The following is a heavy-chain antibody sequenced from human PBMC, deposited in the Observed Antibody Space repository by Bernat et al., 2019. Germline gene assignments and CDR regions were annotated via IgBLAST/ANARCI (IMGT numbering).Heavy chain of an antibody. Sequence: QVQLQESGPGLVKPSQTLSLTCTVSGGSISSGGYYWSWIRQHPGKGLEWIGYIYYSGSTYYNPSLKSRVTISVDTSKNQFSLKLSSVTAADTVVYYCARDRRYCSSTSCYASYDYYYYGMDVWGQGTTVTVSS. V-gene: IGHV4-31*03. D-gene: IGHD2-2*01. CDR1: GGSISSGGYY. J-gene: IGHJ6*02. CDR2: IYYSGST. CDR3: ARDRRYCSSTSCYASYDYYYYGMDV.